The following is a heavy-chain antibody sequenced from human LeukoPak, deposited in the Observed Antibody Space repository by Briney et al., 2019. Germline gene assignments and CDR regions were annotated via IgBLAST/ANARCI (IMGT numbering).Heavy chain of an antibody. Sequence: LTGGSLRLSCAASEFTFSAYWMHWVRQAPGKGLVWVSRIRGDGSMTNYADSVKGRFTISRDNAKNTLYLQMNSLRLEDTAVYYCARENLAAAVDYWGQGTVVTVSS. CDR1: EFTFSAYW. D-gene: IGHD6-25*01. J-gene: IGHJ4*02. CDR2: IRGDGSMT. V-gene: IGHV3-74*01. CDR3: ARENLAAAVDY.